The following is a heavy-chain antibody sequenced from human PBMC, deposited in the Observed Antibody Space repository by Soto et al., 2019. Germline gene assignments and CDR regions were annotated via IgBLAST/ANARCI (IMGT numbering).Heavy chain of an antibody. CDR3: ARDPIGGGAPYYFDY. V-gene: IGHV1-2*02. Sequence: GASVKVSCKAPGYTFTDYYMYWVRQAPGQGPEWMGGINPNSGGAIYAQKFQGRVTMTRDTSISTAYMELSRLTSDDTAVYYCARDPIGGGAPYYFDYWGQGTLVTVSS. J-gene: IGHJ4*02. CDR1: GYTFTDYY. D-gene: IGHD3-16*01. CDR2: INPNSGGA.